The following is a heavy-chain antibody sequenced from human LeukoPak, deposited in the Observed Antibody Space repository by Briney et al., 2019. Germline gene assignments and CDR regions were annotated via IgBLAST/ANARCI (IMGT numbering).Heavy chain of an antibody. V-gene: IGHV1-24*01. CDR1: GYTLTELS. J-gene: IGHJ4*02. D-gene: IGHD6-19*01. Sequence: ASVKVSCKVSGYTLTELSMHWVRQAPGKGLEWMGGFDPEDGETIYAQKFQGRVTMTEDTSTDTAYMELSSLRSEDTAVYCCVPHSSSGWGYFDYWGQGTLVTVSS. CDR2: FDPEDGET. CDR3: VPHSSSGWGYFDY.